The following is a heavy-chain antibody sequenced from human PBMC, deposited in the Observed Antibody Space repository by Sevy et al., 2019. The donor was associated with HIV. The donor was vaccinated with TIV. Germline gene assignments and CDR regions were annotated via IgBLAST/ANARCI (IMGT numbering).Heavy chain of an antibody. CDR3: AGPYGSGSWEAFDV. CDR1: GFSFSTYM. CDR2: ISYSSNYI. J-gene: IGHJ3*01. V-gene: IGHV3-21*01. D-gene: IGHD3-10*01. Sequence: GGSLRLSCTASGFSFSTYMMNWVRQAPGKGLEWVASISYSSNYIYYADSLKGRFTSSRDNAKNSLFLPMISLEAEDTAVYDCAGPYGSGSWEAFDVWGQGTMVTVSS.